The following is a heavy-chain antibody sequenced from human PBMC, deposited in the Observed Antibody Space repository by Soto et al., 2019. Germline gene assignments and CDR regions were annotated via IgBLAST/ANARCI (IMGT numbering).Heavy chain of an antibody. V-gene: IGHV1-69*06. J-gene: IGHJ4*02. CDR1: GGTFSSYA. D-gene: IGHD1-20*01. CDR3: ATVYNWNISDY. CDR2: IIPIFGTA. Sequence: QVQLVQSGAEVKKPGSSVKVSCKASGGTFSSYAISWVRQAPGQGLEWMGGIIPIFGTANYAQKFKGRVTITADKTPSTAYMELSSLRSEHTAVYYCATVYNWNISDYWCQVTLVTDSS.